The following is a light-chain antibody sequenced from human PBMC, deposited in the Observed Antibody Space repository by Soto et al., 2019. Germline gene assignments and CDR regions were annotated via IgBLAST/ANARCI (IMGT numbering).Light chain of an antibody. CDR3: QQTNSFPVT. Sequence: DVQVTQSPSFVSASVGDRVSITCRASQGIGTWLAWYQQKPGKAPNLLIYGATNLQSGVPARFSGSGLGTHFTLTIFSLQPEDFATYSCQQTNSFPVTFGQGTRLE. CDR2: GAT. V-gene: IGKV1D-12*01. J-gene: IGKJ5*01. CDR1: QGIGTW.